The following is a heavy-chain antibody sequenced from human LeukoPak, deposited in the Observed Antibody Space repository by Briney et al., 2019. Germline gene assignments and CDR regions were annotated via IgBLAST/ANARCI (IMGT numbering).Heavy chain of an antibody. V-gene: IGHV3-23*01. CDR2: ISGSGGST. D-gene: IGHD4-17*01. CDR1: GFTFSSYA. Sequence: GGSLRLSCAASGFTFSSYAMSWVCQAPGKGLEWVSAISGSGGSTYYADSVKGRFTISRDNSKNTLYLQMNSLRAEDTAVYYCAKDYGDVHAFDIWGQGTMVTVSS. J-gene: IGHJ3*02. CDR3: AKDYGDVHAFDI.